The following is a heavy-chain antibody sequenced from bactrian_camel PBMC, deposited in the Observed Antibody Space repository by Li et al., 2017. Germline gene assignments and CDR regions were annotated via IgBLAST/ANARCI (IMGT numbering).Heavy chain of an antibody. J-gene: IGHJ7*01. D-gene: IGHD2*01. V-gene: IGHV3S53*01. Sequence: HVQLVESGGGSVQAGESLRLSCTSRYLPSQYHWAWFRQVPGKQREGVAAIDSDGLTKYADSVKGRFTISRDNAKNTVYLQLNSLQTGDMAVYYCCRALEDYYTPYYYGMDYWGKGTQVTVS. CDR2: IDSDGLT. CDR1: RYLPSQYH.